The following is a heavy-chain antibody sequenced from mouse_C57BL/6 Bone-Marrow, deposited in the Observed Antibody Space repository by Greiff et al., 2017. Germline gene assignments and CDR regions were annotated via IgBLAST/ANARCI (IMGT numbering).Heavy chain of an antibody. Sequence: EVMLVESGGGLVKPGGSLKLSCAASGFTFSSYAMSWVRQTPEKRLEWVATISAGGSYTYYPDNVKGRFTISRDNAKNNLYLQISHLKSEDTAMYYCARGLYGSSYQFAYWGQGTLVTVSA. J-gene: IGHJ3*01. V-gene: IGHV5-4*03. CDR1: GFTFSSYA. D-gene: IGHD1-1*01. CDR3: ARGLYGSSYQFAY. CDR2: ISAGGSYT.